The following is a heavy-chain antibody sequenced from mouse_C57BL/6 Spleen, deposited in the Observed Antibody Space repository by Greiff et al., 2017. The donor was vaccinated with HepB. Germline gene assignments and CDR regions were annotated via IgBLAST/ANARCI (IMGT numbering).Heavy chain of an antibody. J-gene: IGHJ1*03. CDR3: ARSDTSFDV. CDR1: GYTFTSYW. V-gene: IGHV1-50*01. Sequence: QVQLQQSGAELVKPGASVKLSCKASGYTFTSYWMQWVKQRPGQGLEWIGEIDPSDSYTNYNQKFKGKATLTVDTSSSTAYMQLSSLTSEDSAVYYCARSDTSFDVWGTGTTVTVSS. CDR2: IDPSDSYT.